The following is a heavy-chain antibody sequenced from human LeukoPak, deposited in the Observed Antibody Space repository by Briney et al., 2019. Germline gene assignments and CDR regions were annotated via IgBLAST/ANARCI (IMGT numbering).Heavy chain of an antibody. V-gene: IGHV4-61*01. D-gene: IGHD6-13*01. CDR1: GGSVSTSTYY. Sequence: SETLSLTCTVSGGSVSTSTYYWSWIRQPPGKGLEWIGYIYYSGSTHYNPSLKSRVTISLDTSKNQLSLKVSSVTAADTAVYYCARHWETSSWYVDYWGQGTLVTVSS. J-gene: IGHJ4*02. CDR3: ARHWETSSWYVDY. CDR2: IYYSGST.